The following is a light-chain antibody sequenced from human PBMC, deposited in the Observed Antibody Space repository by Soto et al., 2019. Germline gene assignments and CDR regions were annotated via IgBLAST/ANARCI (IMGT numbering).Light chain of an antibody. CDR2: LEGSGSY. J-gene: IGLJ2*01. V-gene: IGLV4-60*02. Sequence: QLVLTQSSSASVSLGSSVKLTCTLSSGHSNYIIAWHQQQPGKAPRYVMKLEGSGSYNKGSRVPDRLPGSRSGAVRYLIISDRPLEDESDYYCETWDSDPRIFSGGTKLTVI. CDR3: ETWDSDPRI. CDR1: SGHSNYI.